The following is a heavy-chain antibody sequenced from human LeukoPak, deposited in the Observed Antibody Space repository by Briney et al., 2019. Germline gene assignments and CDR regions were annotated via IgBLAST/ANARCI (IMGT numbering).Heavy chain of an antibody. V-gene: IGHV3-48*01. J-gene: IGHJ4*02. D-gene: IGHD6-13*01. CDR1: GFTLGSYT. CDR2: ISSNSSTM. Sequence: GGSLRLSCAASGFTLGSYTMNWVRQAPGKGLEWVSYISSNSSTMQYADSVKGRFTISRDNAENSLYLQMNSLGVEDTAVYYCASTDRLAAAGTDYWGQGSLVTVSS. CDR3: ASTDRLAAAGTDY.